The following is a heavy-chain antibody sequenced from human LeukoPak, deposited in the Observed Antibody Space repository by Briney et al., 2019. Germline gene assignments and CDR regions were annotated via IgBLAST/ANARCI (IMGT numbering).Heavy chain of an antibody. J-gene: IGHJ4*02. D-gene: IGHD5-18*01. V-gene: IGHV3-74*01. CDR1: GFTFSSYW. Sequence: PGGSLRLSCAASGFTFSSYWMHWVRHAPGKGLVWVSRINSDGSSTIYADSVKGRFTISRDNAKNTLYLQINSLRAEDTAVYYCARLEIGGYSYGYFYWGQGTLVTVSS. CDR3: ARLEIGGYSYGYFY. CDR2: INSDGSST.